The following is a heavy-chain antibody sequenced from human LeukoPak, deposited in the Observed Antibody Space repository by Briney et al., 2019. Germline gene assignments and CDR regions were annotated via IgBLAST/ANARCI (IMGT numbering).Heavy chain of an antibody. Sequence: GGSLRLSCAASGFTFSSYSMNWVRQAPGKGLEWVSYIGSGSTAIYYADSVKGRFTISRDNAKNSLYLQINSLRDEDTAVYYCARVAVTTDYWGRGTLVTVSS. CDR1: GFTFSSYS. V-gene: IGHV3-48*02. J-gene: IGHJ4*02. D-gene: IGHD4-17*01. CDR3: ARVAVTTDY. CDR2: IGSGSTAI.